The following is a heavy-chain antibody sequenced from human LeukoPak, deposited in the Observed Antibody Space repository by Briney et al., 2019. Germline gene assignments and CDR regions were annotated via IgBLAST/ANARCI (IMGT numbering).Heavy chain of an antibody. D-gene: IGHD4-11*01. J-gene: IGHJ5*02. Sequence: GALRLSCAASGFTFSTHGMNWVRQAPGKGLEWVSFISWSSNTIYYADSVKGRFTISRDNAKNSLYLQMNSLRAEDTALYYCARRATTTERLNYFDPWGQGTQVIVSS. CDR1: GFTFSTHG. CDR2: ISWSSNTI. CDR3: ARRATTTERLNYFDP. V-gene: IGHV3-48*04.